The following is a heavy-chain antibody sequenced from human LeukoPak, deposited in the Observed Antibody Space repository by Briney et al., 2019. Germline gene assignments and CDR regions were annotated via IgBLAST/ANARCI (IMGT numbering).Heavy chain of an antibody. D-gene: IGHD1-1*01. J-gene: IGHJ4*02. CDR2: ISSSSSYI. CDR1: GLTFSSYS. V-gene: IGHV3-21*01. Sequence: GGSLRLSCAACGLTFSSYSMIWVRQAPGRGLEGVSSISSSSSYIYYADSVKGRFTISRDNAKNSLYLQMNSLRAEDTAVYYCASGITIINWDAVRDYWGQGTLVTVSS. CDR3: ASGITIINWDAVRDY.